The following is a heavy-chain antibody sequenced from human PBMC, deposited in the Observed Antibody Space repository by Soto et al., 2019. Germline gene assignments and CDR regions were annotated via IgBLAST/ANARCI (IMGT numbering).Heavy chain of an antibody. V-gene: IGHV4-59*01. J-gene: IGHJ5*02. Sequence: QVQLQESGPGLVKPSETLSLSCTVSGGSISSYYWSWIRQPPGKGLEWIGYIYYSGSTNYNPSLKSRVTISVDTSKNQFSLKLSSVTAADTAVYYCARTLVAAAGSWFDPWGQGTLVTVSS. CDR1: GGSISSYY. CDR2: IYYSGST. D-gene: IGHD6-13*01. CDR3: ARTLVAAAGSWFDP.